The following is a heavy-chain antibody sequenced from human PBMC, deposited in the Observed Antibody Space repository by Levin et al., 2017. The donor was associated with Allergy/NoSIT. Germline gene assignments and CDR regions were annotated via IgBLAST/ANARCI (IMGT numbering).Heavy chain of an antibody. Sequence: PSETLSLTCTVSGGSISSYYWSWIRQPPGKGLEWIGYIYYSGSTNYNPSLKSRVTISVDTSKNQFSLKLSSVTAADTAVYYCARLEGSSSSFDYWGQGTLVTVSS. CDR1: GGSISSYY. CDR2: IYYSGST. V-gene: IGHV4-59*08. J-gene: IGHJ4*02. CDR3: ARLEGSSSSFDY. D-gene: IGHD6-13*01.